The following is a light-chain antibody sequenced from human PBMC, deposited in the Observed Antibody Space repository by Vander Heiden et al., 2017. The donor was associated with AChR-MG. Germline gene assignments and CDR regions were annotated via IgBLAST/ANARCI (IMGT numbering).Light chain of an antibody. V-gene: IGKV3-15*01. CDR3: QQYTDWPT. CDR2: GAS. J-gene: IGKJ3*01. CDR1: QSVSTN. Sequence: EIVMTQSPATLSVSPGERATLSCRASQSVSTNLAWYQKRPGQAPRLLISGASTKATGIPARFSGSRSGTEFTLTISSLQSEDFAVYYCQQYTDWPTFGPGTKVDVK.